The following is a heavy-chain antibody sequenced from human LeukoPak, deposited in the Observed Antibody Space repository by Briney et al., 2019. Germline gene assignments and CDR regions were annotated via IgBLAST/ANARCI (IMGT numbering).Heavy chain of an antibody. J-gene: IGHJ4*02. CDR2: ISPNSADT. V-gene: IGHV1-2*02. D-gene: IGHD2/OR15-2a*01. CDR1: GYTFTGYY. CDR3: VSMRRVVLRGTSKTYYLDY. Sequence: GASVKVSCKASGYTFTGYYMYWVRQAPGQGLEWMGWISPNSADTHYAQKFQGRVTLTRDTSISTVYMDLRSLTSDDTAVYYCVSMRRVVLRGTSKTYYLDYWGQGTLVTVSS.